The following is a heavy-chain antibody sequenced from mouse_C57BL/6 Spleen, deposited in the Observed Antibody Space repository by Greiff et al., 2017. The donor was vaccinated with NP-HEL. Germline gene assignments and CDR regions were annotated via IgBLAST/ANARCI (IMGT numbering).Heavy chain of an antibody. V-gene: IGHV5-9*01. CDR2: ISGGGGNT. CDR1: GFTFSSYT. J-gene: IGHJ1*03. D-gene: IGHD2-4*01. Sequence: EVKLVESGAGLVKPGGSLKLSCAASGFTFSSYTMSWVRQTPEKRLEWVATISGGGGNTYYPDSVKGRFTISRDNAKNTLYLQMSSLRSEDTALYYCARGDDYGHFDFWGKGTTVTVSS. CDR3: ARGDDYGHFDF.